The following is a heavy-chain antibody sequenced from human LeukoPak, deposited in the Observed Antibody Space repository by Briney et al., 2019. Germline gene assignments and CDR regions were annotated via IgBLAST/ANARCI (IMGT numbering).Heavy chain of an antibody. CDR3: ARHQSRWLHSDY. V-gene: IGHV5-51*01. CDR1: GNTFTNHW. Sequence: GESLKISCQGSGNTFTNHWVAWARQMPGKGLEWMGIIYPGDSDTRYSPSFQGQVTISADKSISTAYLQWSSLKASDTAMYYCARHQSRWLHSDYWGQGTLVTVSS. CDR2: IYPGDSDT. D-gene: IGHD5-24*01. J-gene: IGHJ4*02.